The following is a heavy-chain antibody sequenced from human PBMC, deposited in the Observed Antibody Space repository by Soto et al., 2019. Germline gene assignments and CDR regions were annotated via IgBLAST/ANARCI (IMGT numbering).Heavy chain of an antibody. J-gene: IGHJ4*02. Sequence: PGGSLRLSCAASGFTFSSNWMHWVRQAPGKGLVWVSRINSDGSITSYADSVKGQFTISRDNAKNTLYLQMNSLRADDTAVYYCARGSRSWYVSFNYWGQGILVTVSS. CDR3: ARGSRSWYVSFNY. V-gene: IGHV3-74*01. D-gene: IGHD6-13*01. CDR1: GFTFSSNW. CDR2: INSDGSIT.